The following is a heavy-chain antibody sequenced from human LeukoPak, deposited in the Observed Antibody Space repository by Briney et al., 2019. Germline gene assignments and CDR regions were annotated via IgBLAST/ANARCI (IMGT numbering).Heavy chain of an antibody. CDR1: GVSFSTSG. Sequence: LSGRSLRLSCAPSGVSFSTSGMHWVRQAPGKGLEWVGFLQYDGSVEYSADSVKGRFTISRDNSKNTLYLQMNSLRAEDTAVYYCARESSIIAFGTLDFRGQGTLVTVSS. D-gene: IGHD3-10*01. CDR2: LQYDGSVE. J-gene: IGHJ4*02. CDR3: ARESSIIAFGTLDF. V-gene: IGHV3-33*05.